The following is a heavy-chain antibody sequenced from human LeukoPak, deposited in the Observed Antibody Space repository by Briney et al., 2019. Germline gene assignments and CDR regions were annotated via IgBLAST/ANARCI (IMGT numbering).Heavy chain of an antibody. CDR1: GFTFSSYA. CDR3: ARQELVFLTGYYNGAFDI. J-gene: IGHJ3*02. D-gene: IGHD3-9*01. V-gene: IGHV3-30-3*01. CDR2: ISYDGSNK. Sequence: GRSLRLSCAASGFTFSSYAMHWVRQAPGKGLEWVAVISYDGSNKYYADSVKGRFTISRDNSKNTLYLQMNSLRAEDTAVYYCARQELVFLTGYYNGAFDIWGQGTMVTVSS.